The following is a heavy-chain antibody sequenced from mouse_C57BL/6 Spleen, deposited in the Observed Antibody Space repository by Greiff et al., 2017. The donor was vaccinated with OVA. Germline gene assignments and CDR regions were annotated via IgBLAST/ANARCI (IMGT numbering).Heavy chain of an antibody. CDR1: GYTFTSYW. V-gene: IGHV1-69*01. D-gene: IGHD1-1*01. CDR2: IDPSDSYT. J-gene: IGHJ4*01. CDR3: ARNWRITTVGSYYAMDY. Sequence: QVQLQQPGAELVMPGASVKLSCKASGYTFTSYWMHWVKQRPGQGLEWIGEIDPSDSYTNYNQKFKGKSTLTVDKSSSTAYMQLRSLTTEDSAVYYCARNWRITTVGSYYAMDYWGQGTSVTVSS.